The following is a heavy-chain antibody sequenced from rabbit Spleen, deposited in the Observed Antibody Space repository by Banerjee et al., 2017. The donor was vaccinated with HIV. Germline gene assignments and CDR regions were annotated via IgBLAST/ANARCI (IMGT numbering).Heavy chain of an antibody. Sequence: QEQLVESGGGLVQPGASLTLTCTASGFSFSDRDVMCWVRQAPGKGLQWIACINTGSSGFTYFASWAKGRFPISKTSSTTVTLQMTSLTAADTATYFCARDTSSSFSSYGMDLWGPGTLVTVS. CDR2: INTGSSGFT. D-gene: IGHD1-1*01. CDR1: GFSFSDRDV. CDR3: ARDTSSSFSSYGMDL. J-gene: IGHJ6*01. V-gene: IGHV1S45*01.